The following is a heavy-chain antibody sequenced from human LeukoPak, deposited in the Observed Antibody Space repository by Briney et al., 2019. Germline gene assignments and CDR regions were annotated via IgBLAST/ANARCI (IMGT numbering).Heavy chain of an antibody. J-gene: IGHJ4*02. CDR2: ITGSGGNT. V-gene: IGHV3-23*01. CDR3: AKRRYDSSGYFDY. CDR1: GFTFSSYS. D-gene: IGHD3-22*01. Sequence: GGSLRLSCVASGFTFSSYSMNWVRQAPGKGLEWVSAITGSGGNTYYADSVKGRFTISRDNSKNTLYLQMNSLRAEDTAVYYCAKRRYDSSGYFDYWGQGTLVTVSS.